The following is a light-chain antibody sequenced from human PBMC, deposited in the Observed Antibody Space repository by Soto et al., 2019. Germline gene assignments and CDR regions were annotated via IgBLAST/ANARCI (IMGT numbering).Light chain of an antibody. Sequence: DIKMPQAPSSLSASVGDRGTITCRASQYISNYLNWYQQKSGTAPRLLIHTASTLQSGVPSRFSGRGSGPDFNLTISSVQPDDFAIYFCQQSDSTPPAFGQGTTLEI. J-gene: IGKJ2*01. CDR1: QYISNY. CDR2: TAS. V-gene: IGKV1-39*01. CDR3: QQSDSTPPA.